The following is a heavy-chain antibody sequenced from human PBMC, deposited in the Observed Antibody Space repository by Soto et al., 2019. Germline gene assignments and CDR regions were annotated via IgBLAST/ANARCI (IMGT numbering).Heavy chain of an antibody. CDR2: IYYSGST. D-gene: IGHD5-12*01. Sequence: SETLSLTCSVSGASISSNYWSWIRQPPGKGLEWIGFIYYSGSTNYNPSLKSRVTISVDTSNNQFSLKLSSVTAADTAVYYCARHEGPYSGYDFFDFWGQGTLVTVSS. CDR3: ARHEGPYSGYDFFDF. CDR1: GASISSNY. J-gene: IGHJ4*02. V-gene: IGHV4-59*08.